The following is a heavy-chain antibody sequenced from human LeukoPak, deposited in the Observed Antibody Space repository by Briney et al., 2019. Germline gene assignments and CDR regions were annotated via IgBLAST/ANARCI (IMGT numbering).Heavy chain of an antibody. D-gene: IGHD3-3*01. Sequence: GRSLRLSCAASGFTLDDYAMHWVRQAPGKGLEGVSGISWNSGSIVYADSVKGRFTISRDNAKHSLYLQMNSLRAEDTALYYCAKDMGDFWSGYYRTDYYGMDVWGQGTTVTVSS. CDR3: AKDMGDFWSGYYRTDYYGMDV. J-gene: IGHJ6*02. CDR2: ISWNSGSI. CDR1: GFTLDDYA. V-gene: IGHV3-9*01.